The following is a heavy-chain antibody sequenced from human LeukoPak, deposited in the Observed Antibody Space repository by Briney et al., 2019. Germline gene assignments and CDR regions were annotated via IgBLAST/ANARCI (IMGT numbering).Heavy chain of an antibody. V-gene: IGHV3-7*03. CDR2: IRPDGSQK. J-gene: IGHJ6*02. Sequence: GSLLLSCAASGFTFRNYWMSWVRQAPGEGLEWVANIRPDGSQKYYVDSARGRFTIPRDNAKSSLYLQMSSLRPEDTATYYCARDFQPRYCSSSSCTPAWGQGTTVTVSS. D-gene: IGHD2-2*01. CDR1: GFTFRNYW. CDR3: ARDFQPRYCSSSSCTPA.